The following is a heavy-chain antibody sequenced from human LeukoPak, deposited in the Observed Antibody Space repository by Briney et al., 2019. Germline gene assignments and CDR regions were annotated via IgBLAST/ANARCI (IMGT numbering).Heavy chain of an antibody. Sequence: GSSVKVSCKASGYTFTYRYLHWVRQAPGQALEWMGWITPFNGNTNYAQKFQDRVTITRDRSMSTAYMELGSLRSEDTAMYYCAYSGYARYYFDYWGQGTLVTVSS. D-gene: IGHD5-12*01. CDR1: GYTFTYRY. J-gene: IGHJ4*02. CDR2: ITPFNGNT. CDR3: AYSGYARYYFDY. V-gene: IGHV1-45*02.